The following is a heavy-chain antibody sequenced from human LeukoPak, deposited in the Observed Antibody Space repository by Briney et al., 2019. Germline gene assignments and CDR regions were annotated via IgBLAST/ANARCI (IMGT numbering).Heavy chain of an antibody. CDR2: ISYDGSNK. V-gene: IGHV3-30*03. CDR3: ARGYCSGGSCYIYYYCYMDV. Sequence: GGSLRLSCAASGFTFSSYSINWVRQAPGKGLEWVAVISYDGSNKYYADSVKGRFTISRDNSKNTLYLQMNSLRAEDTAVYYCARGYCSGGSCYIYYYCYMDVWGKGTTVTVSS. D-gene: IGHD2-15*01. J-gene: IGHJ6*03. CDR1: GFTFSSYS.